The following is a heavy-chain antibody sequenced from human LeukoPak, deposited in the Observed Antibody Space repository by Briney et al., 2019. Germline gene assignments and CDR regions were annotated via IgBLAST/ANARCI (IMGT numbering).Heavy chain of an antibody. D-gene: IGHD5-12*01. CDR2: ISYDGSNK. Sequence: PGRSLRLSCAASGFTFSSYGMHWVRQAPGKGLEWVAVISYDGSNKDYADSVKGRFTISRDNSKNTLYLQMNSLRVEDTAVYYCAKDRDAINTYFDYWGQGTLVTVSS. CDR3: AKDRDAINTYFDY. J-gene: IGHJ4*02. V-gene: IGHV3-30*18. CDR1: GFTFSSYG.